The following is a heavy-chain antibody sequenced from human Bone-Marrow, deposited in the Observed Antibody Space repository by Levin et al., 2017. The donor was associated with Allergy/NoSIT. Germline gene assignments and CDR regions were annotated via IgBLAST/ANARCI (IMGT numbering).Heavy chain of an antibody. CDR3: AKDPGITIFGEYYYDMDV. CDR1: GFTFSAYG. D-gene: IGHD3-3*01. V-gene: IGHV3-30*18. Sequence: PGGSLRLSCAASGFTFSAYGMHWVRQAPGKGLEWVTLISFDGSNTDYADSVKGRFTISRDNSKNTLYLQMNSLRAEDTAVYYCAKDPGITIFGEYYYDMDVWGQGTTVIVSS. J-gene: IGHJ6*02. CDR2: ISFDGSNT.